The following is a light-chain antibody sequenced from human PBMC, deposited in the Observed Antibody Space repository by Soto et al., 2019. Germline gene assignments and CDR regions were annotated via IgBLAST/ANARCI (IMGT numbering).Light chain of an antibody. CDR2: DAS. CDR3: QQRSNWPRT. Sequence: EIVLTQSPATLSLSPGERATLSCRASQTVSKYLAWYQQKPGQAPRLLIYDASNRATGIPARFSGSGSGTDFTLTISSLEPEDFALYYWQQRSNWPRTFGQGTKLEIK. CDR1: QTVSKY. J-gene: IGKJ2*01. V-gene: IGKV3-11*01.